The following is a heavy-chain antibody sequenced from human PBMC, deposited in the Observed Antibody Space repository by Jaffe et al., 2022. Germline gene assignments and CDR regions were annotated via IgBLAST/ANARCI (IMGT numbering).Heavy chain of an antibody. CDR2: IYTSGST. Sequence: QVQLQESGPGLVKPSQTLSLTCTVSGGSISSGSYYWSWIRQPAGKGLEWIGRIYTSGSTNYNPSLKSRVTISVDTSKNQFSLKLSSVTAADTAVYYCARGHGSGSYQGLGIFGYWGQGTLVTVSS. D-gene: IGHD3-10*01. CDR3: ARGHGSGSYQGLGIFGY. J-gene: IGHJ4*02. V-gene: IGHV4-61*02. CDR1: GGSISSGSYY.